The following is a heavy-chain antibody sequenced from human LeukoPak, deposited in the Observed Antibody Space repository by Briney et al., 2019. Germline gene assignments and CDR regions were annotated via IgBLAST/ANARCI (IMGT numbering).Heavy chain of an antibody. CDR3: AREDSSGYDAFDI. Sequence: PGGSLRLSCAASGSSFSSFEMNWVRQAPGKGLEWVSFISSSGHTIHYADSVKGRFTISRDNAKNSLYLQMNSLRAEDTAVYYCAREDSSGYDAFDIWGQGTMVTVSS. J-gene: IGHJ3*02. D-gene: IGHD6-19*01. CDR2: ISSSGHTI. V-gene: IGHV3-48*03. CDR1: GSSFSSFE.